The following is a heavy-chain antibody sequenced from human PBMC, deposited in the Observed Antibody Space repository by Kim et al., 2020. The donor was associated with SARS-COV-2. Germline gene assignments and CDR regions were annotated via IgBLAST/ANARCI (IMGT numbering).Heavy chain of an antibody. D-gene: IGHD3-3*01. V-gene: IGHV4-39*01. CDR3: ARQNDFWSVNYYYYMDV. Sequence: LKSRVTISVDTSKNQFSLKLSSVTAADTAVYYCARQNDFWSVNYYYYMDVWGKGTTVTVSS. J-gene: IGHJ6*03.